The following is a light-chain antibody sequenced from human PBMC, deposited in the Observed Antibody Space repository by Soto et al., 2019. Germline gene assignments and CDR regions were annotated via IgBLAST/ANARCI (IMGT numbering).Light chain of an antibody. Sequence: EIVLTQSPGTLSLSQGERETLSCRASQSVSNNYLAWYQQKPGQAPRLLIYGASSRATGIPDSFSGGGSGTDFTLTISRLEPEDFAVYYCQQYGSSPYTFGQGTK. CDR1: QSVSNNY. CDR2: GAS. V-gene: IGKV3-20*01. J-gene: IGKJ2*01. CDR3: QQYGSSPYT.